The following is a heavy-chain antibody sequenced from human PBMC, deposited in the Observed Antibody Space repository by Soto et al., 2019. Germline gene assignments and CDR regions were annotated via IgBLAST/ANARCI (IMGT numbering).Heavy chain of an antibody. CDR2: IYYSGST. J-gene: IGHJ4*02. CDR1: GGSISSYY. V-gene: IGHV4-59*01. D-gene: IGHD3-16*01. CDR3: ARVEDMITFGGVGYFDY. Sequence: PSETLSLTCTVSGGSISSYYWSWIRQPPGKGLEWIGYIYYSGSTNYNPSLKSRVTISVDTSENQFSLKLSSVTAADTAVYYCARVEDMITFGGVGYFDYWGQGTLVTVSS.